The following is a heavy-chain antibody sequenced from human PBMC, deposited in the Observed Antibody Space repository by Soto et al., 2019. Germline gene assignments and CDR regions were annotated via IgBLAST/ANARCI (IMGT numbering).Heavy chain of an antibody. V-gene: IGHV3-30*03. CDR1: GFTFSNNA. CDR3: ARDLSTGAADYYFDY. D-gene: IGHD6-13*01. J-gene: IGHJ4*02. CDR2: ISYDGGDK. Sequence: PGGSLRLSCVGSGFTFSNNAMHWVRQAPGKGLEWVAFISYDGGDKYYADSVKGRFAISRDNSKSTLYLQMNGLRAEDTAVYYCARDLSTGAADYYFDYWNQGALVTVSS.